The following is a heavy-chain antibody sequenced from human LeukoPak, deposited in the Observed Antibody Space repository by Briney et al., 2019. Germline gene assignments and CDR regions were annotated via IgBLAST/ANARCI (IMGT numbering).Heavy chain of an antibody. D-gene: IGHD4-23*01. CDR3: ARDPFLGGNSFVGYFDY. CDR2: IIPIFGTA. CDR1: GGTFISYV. V-gene: IGHV1-69*05. Sequence: SVKVSCKASGGTFISYVISWVRQAPGQGLEWMGGIIPIFGTANYAQKFQGRVTMTRDTSTSTVYMELSSLRSEDTAVYYCARDPFLGGNSFVGYFDYWGQGTLVTVSS. J-gene: IGHJ4*02.